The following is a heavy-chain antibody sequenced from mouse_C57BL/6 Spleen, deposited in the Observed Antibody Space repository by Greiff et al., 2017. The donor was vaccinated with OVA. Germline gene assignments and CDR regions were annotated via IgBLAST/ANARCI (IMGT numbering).Heavy chain of an antibody. V-gene: IGHV1-53*01. CDR1: GYTFTSYW. Sequence: VQLQQPGTELVKPGASVKLSCKASGYTFTSYWMHWVKQRPGQGLEWIGNINPSNGGTNYNEKFKSKATLTVDKSSSTAYMQLSSLTSEDSAVDYCAIYYYGSRYAMDDWGQGTSVTVSS. CDR2: INPSNGGT. CDR3: AIYYYGSRYAMDD. D-gene: IGHD1-1*01. J-gene: IGHJ4*01.